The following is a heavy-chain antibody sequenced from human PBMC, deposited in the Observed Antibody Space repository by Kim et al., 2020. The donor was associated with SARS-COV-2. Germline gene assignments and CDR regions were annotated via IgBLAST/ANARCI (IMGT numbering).Heavy chain of an antibody. CDR3: ARDRDSSGPGDAFDI. V-gene: IGHV1-18*01. D-gene: IGHD3-22*01. Sequence: QKLQGRVTMTPDTSTSTAYMELRSLRSDDTAVYYCARDRDSSGPGDAFDIWGQGTMVTVSS. J-gene: IGHJ3*02.